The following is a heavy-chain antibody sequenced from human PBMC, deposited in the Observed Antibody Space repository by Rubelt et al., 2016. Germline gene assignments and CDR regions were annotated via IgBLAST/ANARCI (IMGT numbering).Heavy chain of an antibody. CDR2: IWYDGSNK. CDR1: GFTFSSYG. CDR3: ARDDYGDGTPAGDY. Sequence: VQLLESGGGLVQPGGSLRLSCAASGFTFSSYGMHWVRKAPGKGLEWVAVIWYDGSNKYYADSVKGRFTISRDNSKNTLYLQMNSLRAEDTAVYYCARDDYGDGTPAGDYWGQGTLVTVSS. J-gene: IGHJ4*02. V-gene: IGHV3-33*08. D-gene: IGHD4-17*01.